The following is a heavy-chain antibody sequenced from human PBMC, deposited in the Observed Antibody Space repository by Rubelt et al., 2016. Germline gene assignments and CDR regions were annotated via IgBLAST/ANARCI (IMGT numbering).Heavy chain of an antibody. CDR1: GYTFTSYG. V-gene: IGHV1-18*01. J-gene: IGHJ6*02. CDR3: ARVRTFKTKEYYYYYGMDV. Sequence: QVQLVQSGAEVKKPGASVKVSCKASGYTFTSYGISWVRQAPGQGLEWMGWISAYNGNTNYAQKLQGRVTMTTDTSTSTAYMGLRSLRSDDTAVYYCARVRTFKTKEYYYYYGMDVWGQGTAVTVSS. D-gene: IGHD1-14*01. CDR2: ISAYNGNT.